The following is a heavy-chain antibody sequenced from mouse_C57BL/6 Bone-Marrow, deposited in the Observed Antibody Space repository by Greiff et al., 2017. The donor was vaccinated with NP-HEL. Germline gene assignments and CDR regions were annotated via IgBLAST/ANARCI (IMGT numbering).Heavy chain of an antibody. J-gene: IGHJ4*01. CDR3: TTPFTTVVATLDYYAMDY. Sequence: VQLKESGAELVRPGASVKLSCTASGFNIKDDYMHWVKQRPEQGLEWIGWIDPENGDTEYASKFQGKATITADTSSNTAYLQLSSLTSGDTAVYYCTTPFTTVVATLDYYAMDYWGQGTSVTVSS. V-gene: IGHV14-4*01. D-gene: IGHD1-1*01. CDR2: IDPENGDT. CDR1: GFNIKDDY.